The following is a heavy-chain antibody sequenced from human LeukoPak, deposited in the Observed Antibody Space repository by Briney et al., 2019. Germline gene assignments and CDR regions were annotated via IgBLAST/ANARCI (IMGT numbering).Heavy chain of an antibody. Sequence: SETLSLTCTVSGGSISSNSYYWGWIRQPPGKGLEWIDNIYYSGSTYYNPSLKSRVTISVDTSKNQFSLKLTSVTAADTAVYYCARLPAYCSTTSCSFDSWGQGTLVAVSS. CDR2: IYYSGST. CDR1: GGSISSNSYY. V-gene: IGHV4-39*01. D-gene: IGHD2-2*01. J-gene: IGHJ4*02. CDR3: ARLPAYCSTTSCSFDS.